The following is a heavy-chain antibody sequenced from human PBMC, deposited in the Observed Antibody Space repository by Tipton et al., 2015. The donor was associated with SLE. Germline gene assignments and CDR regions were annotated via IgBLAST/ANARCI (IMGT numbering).Heavy chain of an antibody. CDR3: ARDFSSGWPYYYYYYGMDV. CDR1: GFTFSSYW. D-gene: IGHD6-19*01. J-gene: IGHJ6*02. V-gene: IGHV3-7*01. Sequence: SLRLSCAASGFTFSSYWMSWVRQAPGKGLEWVANIKYDGSEKYYVDSVKGRFTISRDNAKNSLYLQMNSLRAEDTAVYYCARDFSSGWPYYYYYYGMDVWGQGTTVTVSS. CDR2: IKYDGSEK.